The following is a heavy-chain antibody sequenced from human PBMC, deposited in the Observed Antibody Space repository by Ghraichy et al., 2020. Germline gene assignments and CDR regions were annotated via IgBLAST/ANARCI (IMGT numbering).Heavy chain of an antibody. Sequence: SETLSLTCTVSGGSISGYYWNWIRQPPGKGLEWIGYISYSGRTNYNPSLKSRVTMSVDTSKKQSSLKLSSVTAADTAVYYCASRPPNRDYLPYFDYWGQGALVTVSS. CDR1: GGSISGYY. J-gene: IGHJ4*02. CDR3: ASRPPNRDYLPYFDY. V-gene: IGHV4-59*01. D-gene: IGHD4-17*01. CDR2: ISYSGRT.